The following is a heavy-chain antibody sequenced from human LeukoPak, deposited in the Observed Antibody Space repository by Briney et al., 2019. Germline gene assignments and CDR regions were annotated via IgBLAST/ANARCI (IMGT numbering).Heavy chain of an antibody. Sequence: SETLSLTCAVYGGSFSVYYWSWIRQPPGKGLEWIGEINHSGSTNYNPSLKSRVTISVDTSKNQFSLKLSSVTAADTAVYYCARRKIGYCSGGSCFHGGFDYWGQGTLVTVSS. CDR1: GGSFSVYY. CDR2: INHSGST. CDR3: ARRKIGYCSGGSCFHGGFDY. V-gene: IGHV4-34*01. D-gene: IGHD2-15*01. J-gene: IGHJ4*02.